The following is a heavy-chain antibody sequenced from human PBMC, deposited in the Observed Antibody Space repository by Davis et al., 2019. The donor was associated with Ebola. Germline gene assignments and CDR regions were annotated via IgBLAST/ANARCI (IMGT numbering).Heavy chain of an antibody. V-gene: IGHV4-4*02. CDR2: IYHSGST. CDR3: ARGYCSSTSCYDYYYGMDV. J-gene: IGHJ6*04. CDR1: GGSISSSNW. Sequence: SETLSLTCAVSGGSISSSNWWSWVRQPPGKGLEWIGEIYHSGSTNYNPSLKSRVTISVDKSKNKFSLKLSSVTAADTAVYYCARGYCSSTSCYDYYYGMDVWGKGTTVTVSS. D-gene: IGHD2-2*01.